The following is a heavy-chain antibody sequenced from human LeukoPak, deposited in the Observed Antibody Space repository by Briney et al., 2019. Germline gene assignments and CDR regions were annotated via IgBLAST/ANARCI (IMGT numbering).Heavy chain of an antibody. CDR3: AKGIYSCGWSYFDY. CDR2: LSGSGITT. CDR1: GFTFSNSA. Sequence: GGSLRLSCAASGFTFSNSAMSWVRQAPGKGLEWVSTLSGSGITTYYADSVKGRFTISRDNSKNTLYLQMNSLRAEDTAVYYCAKGIYSCGWSYFDYWGHGTLVTVSS. J-gene: IGHJ4*01. V-gene: IGHV3-23*01. D-gene: IGHD6-19*01.